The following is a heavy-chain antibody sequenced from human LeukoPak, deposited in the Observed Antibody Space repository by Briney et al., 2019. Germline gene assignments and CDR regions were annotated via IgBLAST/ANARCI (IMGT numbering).Heavy chain of an antibody. V-gene: IGHV4-28*06. CDR3: ARFNSTDYFYDY. CDR1: GYIISNSNW. J-gene: IGHJ4*02. CDR2: IDYGGST. D-gene: IGHD2/OR15-2a*01. Sequence: SETLSLTCAVSGYIISNSNWWGWIRQPPGKGLEWIGYIDYGGSTNYNPSLKSRVTVSVDTSKNQFSLKLSSVTALDTAVYYCARFNSTDYFYDYWGQGTLVTVSS.